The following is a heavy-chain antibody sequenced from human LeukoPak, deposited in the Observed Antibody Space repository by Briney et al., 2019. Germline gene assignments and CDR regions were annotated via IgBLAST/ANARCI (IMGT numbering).Heavy chain of an antibody. V-gene: IGHV1-18*01. CDR1: NYTFTNYN. CDR2: VNPYNGNT. J-gene: IGHJ4*02. Sequence: ASVKVSCKASNYTFTNYNIIWVRQAPGQGLEWMGWVNPYNGNTDYAQHLQGRVTMTTDTSTTTAYMELRSLRSDDTALYFCARGGTRWYFDYWGQGTLVAVSS. CDR3: ARGGTRWYFDY. D-gene: IGHD4-23*01.